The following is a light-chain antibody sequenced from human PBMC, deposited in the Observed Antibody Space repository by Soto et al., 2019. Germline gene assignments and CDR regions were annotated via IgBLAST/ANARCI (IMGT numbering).Light chain of an antibody. V-gene: IGLV2-14*01. Sequence: QSVLTQPASVSGSPGQSITISCTGTSSDVGAYNFVSWYQQHPGKAPKLMIYEVSNRPSGVSNRFSASKSGNSASLTISGLQAEDEAVYYCSSYTSSFSLVFGGGTKVTVL. CDR2: EVS. CDR3: SSYTSSFSLV. J-gene: IGLJ2*01. CDR1: SSDVGAYNF.